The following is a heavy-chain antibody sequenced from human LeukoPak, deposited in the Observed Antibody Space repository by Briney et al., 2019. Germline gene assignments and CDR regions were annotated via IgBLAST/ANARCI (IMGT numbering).Heavy chain of an antibody. J-gene: IGHJ4*02. Sequence: GGSLRLSCAASGFTFSSYWMAWVRQAPGKGLEWVANINQDGSGKYYVDSVKGRFTISRDNAKNSLYLQMNSLRAEDTAVYYCARENYGDSNLWGQGTLVTVSS. V-gene: IGHV3-7*01. CDR2: INQDGSGK. D-gene: IGHD4-17*01. CDR1: GFTFSSYW. CDR3: ARENYGDSNL.